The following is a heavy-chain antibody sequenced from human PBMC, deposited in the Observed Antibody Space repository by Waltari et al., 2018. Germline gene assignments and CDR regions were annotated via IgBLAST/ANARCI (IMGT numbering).Heavy chain of an antibody. J-gene: IGHJ4*02. CDR3: ARARGSGSGSCFDY. CDR2: INHSGST. CDR1: GGSFRGYY. D-gene: IGHD3-10*01. V-gene: IGHV4-34*01. Sequence: QVQLQQWGAGLLKPSETLSLTCAVYGGSFRGYYWSWIRQPPGKGLEWIGEINHSGSTNYNPSLKSRVTISVDTSKNQFSLKLSSVTAADTAVYYCARARGSGSGSCFDYWGQGTLVTVSS.